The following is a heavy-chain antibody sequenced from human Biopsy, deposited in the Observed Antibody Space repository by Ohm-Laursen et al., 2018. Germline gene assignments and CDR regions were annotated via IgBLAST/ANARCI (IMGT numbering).Heavy chain of an antibody. V-gene: IGHV4-39*01. CDR2: MYFSGNT. D-gene: IGHD5-18*01. CDR1: GGSISRSSYN. CDR3: ARGIAVVRSLDV. J-gene: IGHJ6*02. Sequence: SDTLSLTCSVSGGSISRSSYNWGWIRLPPGNGLEWIGSMYFSGNTYYNPSLKSRVNITVDTSKNKFSLNLSSVTAADTAVYYCARGIAVVRSLDVWGQGTTVAVSS.